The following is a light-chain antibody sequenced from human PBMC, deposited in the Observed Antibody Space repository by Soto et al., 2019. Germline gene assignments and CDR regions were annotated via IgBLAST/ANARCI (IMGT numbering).Light chain of an antibody. CDR3: GADHGSGSNPMWV. CDR1: SGSSNYK. V-gene: IGLV9-49*01. J-gene: IGLJ2*01. Sequence: QPVLTQPPSASASLGASVTLTCTLSSGSSNYKVDWYQQRPGKGPRFVMRVGTGGIVGSKGDGIPDRFSVLGSGLNRYLTIKNIQAEDESDYHCGADHGSGSNPMWVFGGGTKLTVL. CDR2: VGTGGIVG.